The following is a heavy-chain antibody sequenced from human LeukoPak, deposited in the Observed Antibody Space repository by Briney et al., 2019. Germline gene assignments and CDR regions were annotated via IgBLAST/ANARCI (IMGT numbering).Heavy chain of an antibody. Sequence: SETLSLTCTVSGGSISSYYWSWIRQPPGKGLEWIGYIYYSGSTNYNPSLKSRVTISVDTSKNQFSLKLSSVTAADTAVYYCAREGGYFGVDYWGQGTLVTVSS. D-gene: IGHD3-22*01. CDR2: IYYSGST. J-gene: IGHJ4*02. CDR3: AREGGYFGVDY. CDR1: GGSISSYY. V-gene: IGHV4-59*01.